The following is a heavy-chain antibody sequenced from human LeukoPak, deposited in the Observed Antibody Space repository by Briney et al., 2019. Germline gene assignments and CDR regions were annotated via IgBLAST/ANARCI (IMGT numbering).Heavy chain of an antibody. CDR2: IYYSGST. Sequence: PSETLSLTCTVSGGSISSSTYYWGWIRQPPGKGLEWIGSIYYSGSTSYNPSLKSRVTISVDTSKNRFSLKLDSVTAADTAVYYCARNASDSGTSYFDYWGQGTLVTVSS. CDR1: GGSISSSTYY. CDR3: ARNASDSGTSYFDY. D-gene: IGHD1-26*01. J-gene: IGHJ4*02. V-gene: IGHV4-39*01.